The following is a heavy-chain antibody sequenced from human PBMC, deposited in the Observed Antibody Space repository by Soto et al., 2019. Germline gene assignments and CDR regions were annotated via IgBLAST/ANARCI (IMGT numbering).Heavy chain of an antibody. V-gene: IGHV1-18*01. CDR1: GYTFTNYG. CDR3: ARVLGYGSSWWRNSAFDI. Sequence: ASVKVSCKASGYTFTNYGVSWVRQAPGQRLEWMGWISAYTRNTNYAQMFQGRVTMTTDTSTSTAYMELRSLTSDDTAVYYCARVLGYGSSWWRNSAFDIWRQGTMVTVSS. D-gene: IGHD6-13*01. CDR2: ISAYTRNT. J-gene: IGHJ3*02.